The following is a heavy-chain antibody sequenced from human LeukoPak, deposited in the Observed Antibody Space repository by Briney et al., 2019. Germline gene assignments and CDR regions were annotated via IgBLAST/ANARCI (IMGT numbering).Heavy chain of an antibody. D-gene: IGHD3-22*01. CDR1: GFTFDDYG. CDR2: INWNGGST. V-gene: IGHV3-20*01. J-gene: IGHJ4*02. Sequence: PGGSLRLSCAASGFTFDDYGMSWVRQAPGKGLEWVSGINWNGGSTGYADSVKGRFTISRDNAKNSLYLQMNSLRAEDTALYHCARDRVSVNYYDSSGIFDYWGQGTLVTVSS. CDR3: ARDRVSVNYYDSSGIFDY.